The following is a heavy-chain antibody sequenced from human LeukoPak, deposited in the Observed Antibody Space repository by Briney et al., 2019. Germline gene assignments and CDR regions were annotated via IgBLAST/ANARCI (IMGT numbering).Heavy chain of an antibody. V-gene: IGHV4-59*01. Sequence: SETLSLTCTVSGGSISSYYWSWIRQPPGKGLEWIGYIYYSGSTNYNPSLKSRVTISVDTSKNQFSLKLSSVTAADTAVYYCARGLDPGEQLVTWGQGTLVTVYS. CDR2: IYYSGST. CDR3: ARGLDPGEQLVT. J-gene: IGHJ5*02. D-gene: IGHD6-6*01. CDR1: GGSISSYY.